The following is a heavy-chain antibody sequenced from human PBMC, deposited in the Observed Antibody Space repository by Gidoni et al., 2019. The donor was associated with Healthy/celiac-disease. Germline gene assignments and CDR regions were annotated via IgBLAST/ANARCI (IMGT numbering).Heavy chain of an antibody. V-gene: IGHV3-23*01. CDR2: ISGSGGST. Sequence: EVQLLESGGGLVQPGGSLRLSCAASGFTFSSYAMSWVRQAPGKGLEWVSAISGSGGSTYYADSVKGRFTISRDNSKNTLYLQMNSLRAEDTAVYYCAKLGVPTLPFEAAAGTYYYGMDVWGQGTTVTVSS. CDR3: AKLGVPTLPFEAAAGTYYYGMDV. CDR1: GFTFSSYA. J-gene: IGHJ6*02. D-gene: IGHD6-13*01.